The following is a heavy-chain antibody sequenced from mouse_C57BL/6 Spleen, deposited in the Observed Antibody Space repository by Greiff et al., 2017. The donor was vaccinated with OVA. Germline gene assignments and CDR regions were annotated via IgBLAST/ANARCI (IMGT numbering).Heavy chain of an antibody. CDR2: IDPSDSYT. CDR3: AREIYGSRYYVDY. J-gene: IGHJ2*01. D-gene: IGHD1-1*01. CDR1: GYTFTSYW. Sequence: QVQLQQPGAELVRPGTSVKLSCKASGYTFTSYWMHWVKQRPGQGLEWIGVIDPSDSYTNYNQKFKGKATLTVDTSSSTAYMQLSSLTSEDSAVYYWAREIYGSRYYVDYWGQGTTLTVSS. V-gene: IGHV1-59*01.